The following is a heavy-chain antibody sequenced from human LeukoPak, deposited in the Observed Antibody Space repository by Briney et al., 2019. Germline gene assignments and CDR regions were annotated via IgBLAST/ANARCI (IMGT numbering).Heavy chain of an antibody. J-gene: IGHJ4*02. V-gene: IGHV3-23*01. CDR1: GFTFSTYA. D-gene: IGHD1-1*01. CDR3: AKGRTTDF. Sequence: GESLRLSCAASGFTFSTYAMSWVRQAPGKGLEWVSSISGTVSTTYYADSVKGRFTISRDNSNNTLYLQMNSLRAEDSAVYYCAKGRTTDFWGQGTLVTVSS. CDR2: ISGTVSTT.